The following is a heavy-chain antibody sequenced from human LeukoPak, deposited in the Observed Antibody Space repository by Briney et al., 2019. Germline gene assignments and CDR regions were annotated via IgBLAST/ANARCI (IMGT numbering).Heavy chain of an antibody. Sequence: SETLSLTCTVSGGSISSYYWSWIRQPAGKGLEWIGRIYTSGSTDYNPSLKSRVTMSVDTSKNLLSLTFNSVTAADTAVYYCARVTGYMTEDYFDYWGQGTLITVSS. CDR3: ARVTGYMTEDYFDY. V-gene: IGHV4-4*07. CDR1: GGSISSYY. CDR2: IYTSGST. D-gene: IGHD6-13*01. J-gene: IGHJ4*02.